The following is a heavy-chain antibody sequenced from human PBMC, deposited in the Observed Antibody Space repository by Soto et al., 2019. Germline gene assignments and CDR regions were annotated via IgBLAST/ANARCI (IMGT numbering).Heavy chain of an antibody. CDR3: ARDYGDYLRLDY. J-gene: IGHJ4*02. CDR2: IYYSGST. D-gene: IGHD4-17*01. Sequence: PSETLSLTCTVSGGSISSGDYYWSWIRQPPGKGLEWIGYIYYSGSTYYNPSLKSRVTISVDTSKNQFSLKLSSVTAADTAVYYCARDYGDYLRLDYWGQGTLVTVSS. V-gene: IGHV4-30-4*01. CDR1: GGSISSGDYY.